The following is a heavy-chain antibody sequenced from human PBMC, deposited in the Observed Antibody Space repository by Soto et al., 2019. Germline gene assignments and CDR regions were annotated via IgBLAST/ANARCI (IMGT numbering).Heavy chain of an antibody. CDR1: GYTFTSYW. D-gene: IGHD3-22*01. CDR3: ARQEYHYDTYSFGY. CDR2: IYPSNSET. Sequence: RXESLKISCKASGYTFTSYWIGWVRQMPGKGLEWMGIIYPSNSETRFSPSFQGQVTLSADKSIFTGYLQWSSLKASDTAIYYCARQEYHYDTYSFGYWGQGTLVTVSS. V-gene: IGHV5-51*01. J-gene: IGHJ4*02.